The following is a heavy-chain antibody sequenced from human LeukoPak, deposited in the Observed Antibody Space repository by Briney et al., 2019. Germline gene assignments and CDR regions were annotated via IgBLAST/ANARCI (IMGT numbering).Heavy chain of an antibody. V-gene: IGHV3-33*01. CDR2: IWYDGSNK. CDR3: ARERKRGSSSWYDAFDI. J-gene: IGHJ3*02. Sequence: GGSLRLSCAASGFTFSSYGMHWVRQAPGKGLEWVAVIWYDGSNKYYADSVKGRFTISRDNSKNTLYLQMNSLRAEDTAVYYCARERKRGSSSWYDAFDIWGQGTTVTVSS. CDR1: GFTFSSYG. D-gene: IGHD6-13*01.